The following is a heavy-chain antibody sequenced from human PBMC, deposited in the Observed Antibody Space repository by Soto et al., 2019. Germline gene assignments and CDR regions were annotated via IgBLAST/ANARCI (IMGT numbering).Heavy chain of an antibody. CDR3: ARAPTVGPYYFAD. V-gene: IGHV3-21*01. J-gene: IGHJ4*02. Sequence: GGSLRLSCAASGFTFTGYSMSWVRQAPGKGLEWVSSISSSSSYIYYADSVKGRFTISRDNAKNAAYLQMNSLRAEDTAVYYCARAPTVGPYYFADWGQGTLVTVYS. CDR1: GFTFTGYS. D-gene: IGHD2-2*01. CDR2: ISSSSSYI.